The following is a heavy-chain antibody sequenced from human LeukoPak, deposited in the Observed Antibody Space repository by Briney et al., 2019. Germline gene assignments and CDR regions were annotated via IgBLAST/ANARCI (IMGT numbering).Heavy chain of an antibody. V-gene: IGHV4-4*02. D-gene: IGHD3-9*01. J-gene: IGHJ4*02. Sequence: SETLSLTCAVSGGSISSSNWWSWVRQPPGKGLEWIGEIFHSGSTNYNPSLKSRVSISVDKSKNEFSLKLTSVTAADTAVYYCARDLSFDWFPYYFDYWGQGILVTVSS. CDR2: IFHSGST. CDR3: ARDLSFDWFPYYFDY. CDR1: GGSISSSNW.